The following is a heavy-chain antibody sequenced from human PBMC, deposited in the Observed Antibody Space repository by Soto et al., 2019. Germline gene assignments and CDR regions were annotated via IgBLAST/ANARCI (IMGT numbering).Heavy chain of an antibody. V-gene: IGHV3-23*01. CDR3: AKIYFPAPQLVVPAATPPGYFDY. CDR2: ISGSGGST. CDR1: GFTFSSYA. D-gene: IGHD2-2*01. J-gene: IGHJ4*02. Sequence: GGSLRLSCAASGFTFSSYAMSWVRQAPGKGLEWVSAISGSGGSTYYAESVKGRFTISRDNSKKTLYLQMNSQRAEEKAEYNRAKIYFPAPQLVVPAATPPGYFDYWGQGTLVTVSS.